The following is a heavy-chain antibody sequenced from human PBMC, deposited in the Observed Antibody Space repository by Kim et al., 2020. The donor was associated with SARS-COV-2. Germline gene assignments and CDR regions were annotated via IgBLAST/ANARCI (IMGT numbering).Heavy chain of an antibody. V-gene: IGHV3-30*01. Sequence: YSSDPVKGRFTNSRDNSNNTLYLQMNSLRDEDTAVCYCARERGTIYYFDYWGQGTLVTVSS. J-gene: IGHJ4*02. D-gene: IGHD2-2*01. CDR3: ARERGTIYYFDY.